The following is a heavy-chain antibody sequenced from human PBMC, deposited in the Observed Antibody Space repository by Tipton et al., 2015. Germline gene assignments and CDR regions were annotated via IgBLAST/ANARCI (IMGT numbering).Heavy chain of an antibody. CDR3: ARELSSGY. D-gene: IGHD3-16*02. V-gene: IGHV3-74*01. Sequence: SLRLSCAASGFTFSGYLMHWVRQAPGKGLVWVSRITGDGSSTTYADSVKGRFTISRDNAKNTLFLQMHSLRAEDTAVYYCARELSSGYWGQGTLVTVSS. J-gene: IGHJ4*02. CDR2: ITGDGSST. CDR1: GFTFSGYL.